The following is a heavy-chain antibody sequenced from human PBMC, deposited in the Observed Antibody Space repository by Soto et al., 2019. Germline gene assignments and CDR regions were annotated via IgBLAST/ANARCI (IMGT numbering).Heavy chain of an antibody. CDR1: GFTFSNYA. CDR3: ARGLVVVVKQDWFDP. D-gene: IGHD3-22*01. Sequence: QVQLMESGGGVVQPGRSLRLSCAASGFTFSNYAMHWVRQPPGRGLEWVAVISSDGHHKYYADSVKGRFTISRDNSKDTLYLQMNRLRPEDTAVYFCARGLVVVVKQDWFDPWGQGTLVTVSS. V-gene: IGHV3-30-3*01. CDR2: ISSDGHHK. J-gene: IGHJ5*02.